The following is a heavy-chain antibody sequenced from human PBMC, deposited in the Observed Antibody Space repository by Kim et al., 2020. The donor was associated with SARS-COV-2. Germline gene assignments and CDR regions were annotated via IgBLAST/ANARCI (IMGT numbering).Heavy chain of an antibody. V-gene: IGHV3-21*01. CDR3: ACTPPPNPYIVVVRSFADYYYYGMDV. CDR2: ISSSSSYI. J-gene: IGHJ6*02. Sequence: GGSLRLSCAASGFTFSSYSMNWVRQAPGKGLEWVSSISSSSSYIYYADSVKGRFTISRDNAKNSLYLQMNSLRAEDTAVYYCACTPPPNPYIVVVRSFADYYYYGMDVWGQGTTVTVSS. CDR1: GFTFSSYS. D-gene: IGHD2-2*01.